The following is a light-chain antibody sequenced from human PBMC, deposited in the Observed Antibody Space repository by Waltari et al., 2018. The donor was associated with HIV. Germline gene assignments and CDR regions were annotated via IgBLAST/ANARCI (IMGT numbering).Light chain of an antibody. CDR1: SSDIGASDF. CDR2: EVT. CDR3: SSYGDSLKVL. J-gene: IGLJ2*01. Sequence: QSALTQPPSASGSLGQSVTISCPGSSSDIGASDFVSWFQQHPHRPPKLLLDEVTRRPPTVSDRFSGSRSGNTAFLTVAGLQPDDEATYFCSSYGDSLKVLFGGGTNVTVL. V-gene: IGLV2-8*01.